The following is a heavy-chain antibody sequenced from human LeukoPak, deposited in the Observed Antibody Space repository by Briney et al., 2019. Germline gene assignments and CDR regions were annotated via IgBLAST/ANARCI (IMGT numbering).Heavy chain of an antibody. CDR3: AKDGGSYYSRGPIDY. V-gene: IGHV3-21*01. Sequence: PGGSLRLSCAASGFTFSSYSMNWVRQDPGKGLEWVSSISSSGTYIYHADSVKGRFTISRDNAKNSLYLQMNSLRAEDTAVYYCAKDGGSYYSRGPIDYWGQGTLVTVSS. CDR1: GFTFSSYS. CDR2: ISSSGTYI. D-gene: IGHD3-10*01. J-gene: IGHJ4*02.